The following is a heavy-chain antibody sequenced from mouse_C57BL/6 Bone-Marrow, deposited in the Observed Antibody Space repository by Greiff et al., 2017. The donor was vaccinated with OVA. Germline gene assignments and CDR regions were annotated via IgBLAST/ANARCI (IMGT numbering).Heavy chain of an antibody. CDR3: AGWLITTDRWYFDV. D-gene: IGHD1-1*01. Sequence: VQLQESGAELARPGASVKLSCKASGYTFTSYGISWVKQRTGQGLEWIGEIYPRSGNTNYNEKFKGKATLTADESSSTAYMRLRSLTSEDSAVYFCAGWLITTDRWYFDVGGTGTTVTVSA. CDR1: GYTFTSYG. CDR2: IYPRSGNT. J-gene: IGHJ1*03. V-gene: IGHV1-81*01.